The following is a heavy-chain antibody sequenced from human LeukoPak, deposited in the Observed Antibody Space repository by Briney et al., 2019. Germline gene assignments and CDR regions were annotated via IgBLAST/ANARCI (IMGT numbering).Heavy chain of an antibody. V-gene: IGHV3-64*01. D-gene: IGHD6-6*01. CDR1: GFTFSNYA. CDR2: ISSNGGST. Sequence: GGSLRLSCAASGFTFSNYAMHWVRQAPGKGLEYVSAISSNGGSTYYANSVKGRFTISRDNSKNTLYLQMGSLRAEDMAVYFCARASSLAARGYFDYWGQGTLVTVSS. CDR3: ARASSLAARGYFDY. J-gene: IGHJ4*02.